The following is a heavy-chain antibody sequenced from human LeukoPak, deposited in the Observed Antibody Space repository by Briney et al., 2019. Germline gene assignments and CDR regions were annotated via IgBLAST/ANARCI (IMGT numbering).Heavy chain of an antibody. CDR1: GGSFSGYC. J-gene: IGHJ6*02. D-gene: IGHD7-27*01. CDR3: ARDENWGSGYYYHGMDV. Sequence: PSETLSLTCAVYGGSFSGYCWSWIRQPPGKGLEWIGEINHSGSTNYNPSLKSRVTISVDTSKNQFSLKLSSVTAADTAVYYCARDENWGSGYYYHGMDVWGQGTTVTVSS. V-gene: IGHV4-34*01. CDR2: INHSGST.